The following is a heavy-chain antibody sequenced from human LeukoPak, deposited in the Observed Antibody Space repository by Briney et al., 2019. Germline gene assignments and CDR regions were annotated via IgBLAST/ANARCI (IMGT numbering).Heavy chain of an antibody. D-gene: IGHD2-2*01. V-gene: IGHV4-34*01. Sequence: SETLSLTCAVYGGSFSGYYWSWIRQPPGKGLEWIGEINHSGSTNYNPSLKSRVTISVDTSKSQFSLKLSSVTAADTAVYYCARRDKYQLLNFDYWGQGTLVTVSS. CDR1: GGSFSGYY. CDR3: ARRDKYQLLNFDY. J-gene: IGHJ4*02. CDR2: INHSGST.